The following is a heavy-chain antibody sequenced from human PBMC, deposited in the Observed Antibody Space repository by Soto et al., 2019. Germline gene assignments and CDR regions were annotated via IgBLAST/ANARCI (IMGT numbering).Heavy chain of an antibody. V-gene: IGHV4-34*01. CDR3: ARGRQWLQYYYYYYYMDV. CDR1: GGSFSGYY. Sequence: PSETLSLTCAVYGGSFSGYYWSWIRQPPGKGLEWIGEINHSGSTNYNPSLKSRVTISVDTSKDQFSLKLSSVTAADTAVYYCARGRQWLQYYYYYYYMDVWGKGTTVT. CDR2: INHSGST. J-gene: IGHJ6*03. D-gene: IGHD6-19*01.